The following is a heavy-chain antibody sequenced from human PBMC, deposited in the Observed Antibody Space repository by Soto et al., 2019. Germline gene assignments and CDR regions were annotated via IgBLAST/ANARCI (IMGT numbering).Heavy chain of an antibody. Sequence: ASVKVSCNASGYTFTGYYMHWVRQAPGQGLEWMGWINPNSGGTNYAQKFQGRVTMTRDTSISTAYMELRSLRSDDTAVYYCARWSDYGGFDYWGQGTLVTVSS. CDR3: ARWSDYGGFDY. D-gene: IGHD4-17*01. CDR2: INPNSGGT. CDR1: GYTFTGYY. J-gene: IGHJ4*02. V-gene: IGHV1-2*02.